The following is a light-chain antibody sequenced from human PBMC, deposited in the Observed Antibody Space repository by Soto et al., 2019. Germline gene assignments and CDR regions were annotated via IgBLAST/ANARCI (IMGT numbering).Light chain of an antibody. Sequence: QSVLTQPASVSGSPGQSITISCTGTSSDVGGYNYVSWYQQHPGKAPKLMNYEVSNRPSGVSNRFSGSKSGNTASLTISGLHAEDESDYYCSSYTSSSTYVFGTGTKLTVL. J-gene: IGLJ1*01. CDR1: SSDVGGYNY. CDR2: EVS. V-gene: IGLV2-14*01. CDR3: SSYTSSSTYV.